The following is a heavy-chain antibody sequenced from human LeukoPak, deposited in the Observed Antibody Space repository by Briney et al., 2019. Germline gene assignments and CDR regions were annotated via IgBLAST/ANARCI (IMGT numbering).Heavy chain of an antibody. J-gene: IGHJ4*02. CDR3: AKTINILEWLLYFDY. Sequence: GGSLRLSCAASGFTFSSYAMSWVRQAPGKGLEWVSAISGSGGSTYYADSVKGRSTISRDNSKNTLYLQMNSLRAEDTAVYYCAKTINILEWLLYFDYWGQGTLVTVSS. V-gene: IGHV3-23*01. CDR2: ISGSGGST. CDR1: GFTFSSYA. D-gene: IGHD3-3*01.